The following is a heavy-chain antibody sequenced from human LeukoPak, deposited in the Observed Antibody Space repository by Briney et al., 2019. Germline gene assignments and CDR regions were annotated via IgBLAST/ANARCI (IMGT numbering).Heavy chain of an antibody. CDR1: GGSISSGGYY. CDR2: IYHSGST. CDR3: ARSNPNWYSSSWLLGFDY. J-gene: IGHJ4*02. D-gene: IGHD6-13*01. Sequence: PSETLSLTCTVSGGSISSGGYYWSWIRQPPGKGLEWVGYIYHSGSTYYNPSLKSRVTISVDRSKNQFSLKLSSVTAADTAVYYCARSNPNWYSSSWLLGFDYWGQGTLVTVSS. V-gene: IGHV4-30-2*01.